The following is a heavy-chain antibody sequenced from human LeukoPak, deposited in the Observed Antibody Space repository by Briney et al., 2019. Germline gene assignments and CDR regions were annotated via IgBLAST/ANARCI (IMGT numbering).Heavy chain of an antibody. D-gene: IGHD2-21*02. CDR3: TTPPDGGGDLSFDY. Sequence: PGGSLRLSCAASGFTFSNAWMSWVRQAPGKGLEWVGRIKSKTDGGTTDYAAPVKGRFTISRDDSKNTLYLQMNSLKTEDTAVYYCTTPPDGGGDLSFDYWGQGTLVTVSS. CDR1: GFTFSNAW. J-gene: IGHJ4*02. CDR2: IKSKTDGGTT. V-gene: IGHV3-15*01.